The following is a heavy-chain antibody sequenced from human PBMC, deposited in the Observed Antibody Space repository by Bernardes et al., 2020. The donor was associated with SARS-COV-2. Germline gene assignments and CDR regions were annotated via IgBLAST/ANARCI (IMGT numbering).Heavy chain of an antibody. CDR1: GCYISDYY. CDR3: ARSREPYKWGSGWVD. J-gene: IGHJ4*02. V-gene: IGHV4-59*01. Sequence: SETLSLTCTVSGCYISDYYWTWIRQPPGKGLEWIGYIYDSGYTNFNPSLKSRVTISVDTSKNQFSLKLSSVTAADTAVYYCARSREPYKWGSGWVDWGQGTLVTVSS. D-gene: IGHD1-20*01. CDR2: IYDSGYT.